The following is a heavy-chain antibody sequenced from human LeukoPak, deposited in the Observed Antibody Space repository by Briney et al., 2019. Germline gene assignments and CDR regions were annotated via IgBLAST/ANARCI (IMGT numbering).Heavy chain of an antibody. D-gene: IGHD2-2*01. V-gene: IGHV3-66*01. CDR1: GFTVLSNW. CDR3: ARDKPVIPAVGVLDS. CDR2: ITTGGNT. J-gene: IGHJ4*02. Sequence: GGSLRLSCTASGFTVLSNWMSWVRQAPGKGLEWISVITTGGNTFYADSVEGRFTISRDTSKNILFLQMSSLRVEDTAVYYCARDKPVIPAVGVLDSWGEGTLVTVSS.